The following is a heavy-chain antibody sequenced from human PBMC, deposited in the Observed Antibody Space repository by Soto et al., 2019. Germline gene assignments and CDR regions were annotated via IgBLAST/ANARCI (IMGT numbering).Heavy chain of an antibody. D-gene: IGHD6-6*01. Sequence: SVKVSCKASGGTFSSYAISWVRQAPGQGLEWMGGIIPIFGTANYAQKFQGRVTVTADKSTSTAYMELSSLRSEDTAVYYCARDKTSSYRESRYYFDYWGQGTLVTVSS. CDR2: IIPIFGTA. V-gene: IGHV1-69*06. J-gene: IGHJ4*02. CDR1: GGTFSSYA. CDR3: ARDKTSSYRESRYYFDY.